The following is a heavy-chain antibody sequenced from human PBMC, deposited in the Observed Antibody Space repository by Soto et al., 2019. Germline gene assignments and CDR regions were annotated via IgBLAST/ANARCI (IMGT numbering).Heavy chain of an antibody. CDR1: GGTFSSYA. CDR2: IIPIFGTA. Sequence: QVQLVQSGAEVQKPGSSVKVSCKASGGTFSSYAISWVRQAPGQGLEWMGGIIPIFGTANYAQKFQGRVTITADESTSTAYMELSSLRSEDTAVYYCASSIAVAGTTSHYYYYYGMDVWGQGTTVTVSS. D-gene: IGHD6-19*01. J-gene: IGHJ6*02. CDR3: ASSIAVAGTTSHYYYYYGMDV. V-gene: IGHV1-69*01.